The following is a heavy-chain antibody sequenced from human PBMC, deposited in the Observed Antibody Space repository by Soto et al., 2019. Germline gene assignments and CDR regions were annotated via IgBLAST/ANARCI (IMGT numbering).Heavy chain of an antibody. CDR3: ARDPPLGYSYGYYYYYGMDV. V-gene: IGHV1-18*04. CDR2: VTAYNGNT. CDR1: GYTFTAYG. Sequence: ASVKVSCTASGYTFTAYGISWVRQAPGQRLEGIGWVTAYNGNTNYAQKLQGRVTMTTDTSTSTAYMELRSLRSDDTTVYYCARDPPLGYSYGYYYYYGMDVWGQGTTVTVSS. J-gene: IGHJ6*02. D-gene: IGHD5-18*01.